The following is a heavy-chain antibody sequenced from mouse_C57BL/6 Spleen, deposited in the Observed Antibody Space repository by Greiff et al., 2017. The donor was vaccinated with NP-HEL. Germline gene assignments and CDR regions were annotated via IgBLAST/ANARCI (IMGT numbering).Heavy chain of an antibody. CDR3: ARKKWAYWYFDV. J-gene: IGHJ1*03. V-gene: IGHV1-52*01. CDR2: IDPYDSDT. CDR1: GYTFTSYW. Sequence: QVQLQQPGAELVRPGSSVKLSCKASGYTFTSYWLHWVKQRPIQGLEWIGNIDPYDSDTHYNQKFKDKATLPVDQSSSPAYMQLRSLPSAASAVSSCARKKWAYWYFDVWGTGTTVTVSS.